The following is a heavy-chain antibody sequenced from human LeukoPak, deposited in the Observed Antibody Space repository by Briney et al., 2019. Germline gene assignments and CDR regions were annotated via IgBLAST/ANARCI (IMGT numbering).Heavy chain of an antibody. Sequence: GGSLRLSCAASGFTFSSYEMNWVRQDAGKGLEWVSYISSSGSTIYYADSVKGRFTISRDNAKNSLYLQMNSLRAEDTAVYYCARDQECGGDCYSYGMDVWGQGTTVTVSS. D-gene: IGHD2-21*01. CDR2: ISSSGSTI. V-gene: IGHV3-48*03. CDR3: ARDQECGGDCYSYGMDV. J-gene: IGHJ6*02. CDR1: GFTFSSYE.